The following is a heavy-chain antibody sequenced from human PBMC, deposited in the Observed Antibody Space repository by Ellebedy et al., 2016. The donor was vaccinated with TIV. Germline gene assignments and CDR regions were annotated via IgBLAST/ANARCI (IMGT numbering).Heavy chain of an antibody. D-gene: IGHD2-2*01. V-gene: IGHV3-48*04. CDR2: ISSRSKTK. CDR3: ARAGMFYSDAPSDY. CDR1: GFTFSRHN. Sequence: PGGSLRLSCAASGFTFSRHNMNWVRQVPGKGLEWISYISSRSKTKNYADSVRGRFTISRDNAKNFLYLQMNSLRTEDTAGYFCARAGMFYSDAPSDYWGQGTLVTVSS. J-gene: IGHJ4*02.